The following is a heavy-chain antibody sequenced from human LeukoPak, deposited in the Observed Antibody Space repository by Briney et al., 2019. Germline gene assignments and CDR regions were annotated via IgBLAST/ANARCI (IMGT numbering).Heavy chain of an antibody. V-gene: IGHV3-30*02. CDR2: IRYDGSNK. Sequence: GGSLRLSCAASGFTFSSYGMHWVRQAPGKGLEWVAFIRYDGSNKYYADSVKGRFTISRDNSKNTLYPQMNSLRAEDTAVYYCAKVVVTASLLDFDYWGQGTLVTVSS. CDR1: GFTFSSYG. CDR3: AKVVVTASLLDFDY. D-gene: IGHD2-21*02. J-gene: IGHJ4*02.